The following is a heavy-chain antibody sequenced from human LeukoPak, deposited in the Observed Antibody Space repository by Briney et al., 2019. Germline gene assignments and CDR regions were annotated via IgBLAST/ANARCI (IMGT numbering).Heavy chain of an antibody. CDR3: AKGLMPQYYYYYGMDV. V-gene: IGHV3-23*01. D-gene: IGHD2-2*01. CDR1: GFTFSSYA. J-gene: IGHJ6*02. Sequence: GGSLRLSCAASGFTFSSYAMSWVRRAPGKGLEWVSAISGSGGSTYYADSVKGRFTISRDNSKNTLYLQMNRLRAEDTAVYYCAKGLMPQYYYYYGMDVWGQGTTVTVSS. CDR2: ISGSGGST.